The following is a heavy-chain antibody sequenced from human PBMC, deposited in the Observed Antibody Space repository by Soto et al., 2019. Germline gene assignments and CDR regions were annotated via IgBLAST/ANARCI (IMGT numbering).Heavy chain of an antibody. V-gene: IGHV4-59*01. D-gene: IGHD2-15*01. J-gene: IGHJ4*01. Sequence: SDTLSLTSNVSGGLMRNVYWSWIRQPPGKRLAWIGFIFHSGNAKYNPSLKTSVTTSINTYKSQYCLSPDSVTAADTAGYFCARAHAPTLRFDYWGRGTLVTVSS. CDR3: ARAHAPTLRFDY. CDR2: IFHSGNA. CDR1: GGLMRNVY.